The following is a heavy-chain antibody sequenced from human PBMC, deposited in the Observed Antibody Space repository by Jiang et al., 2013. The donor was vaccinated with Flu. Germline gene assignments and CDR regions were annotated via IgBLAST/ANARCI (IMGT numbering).Heavy chain of an antibody. Sequence: SCAASGFTFSSYAMHWVRQAPGKGLEWVAVISYDGSNKYYADSVKGRFTISRDNSKNTLYLQMNSLRAEDTAVYYCARVFIAVAGPKVVISEYYYYYGMDVWGQGTTVTVSS. J-gene: IGHJ6*02. D-gene: IGHD6-19*01. V-gene: IGHV3-30-3*01. CDR3: ARVFIAVAGPKVVISEYYYYYGMDV. CDR2: ISYDGSNK. CDR1: GFTFSSYA.